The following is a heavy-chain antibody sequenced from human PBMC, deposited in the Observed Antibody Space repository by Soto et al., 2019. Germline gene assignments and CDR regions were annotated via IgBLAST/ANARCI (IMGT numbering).Heavy chain of an antibody. D-gene: IGHD5-18*01. CDR1: GGTFSSYA. J-gene: IGHJ6*02. V-gene: IGHV1-69*06. Sequence: SVKVSCKASGGTFSSYAISWVRQAPGQGLEWMGGIIPIFGTANYAQKFQGRVTITADKSTSTAYMELSSLRSEDTVVYYCARGGSTAMAPMYYYGMDVWGQGTTVTVSS. CDR2: IIPIFGTA. CDR3: ARGGSTAMAPMYYYGMDV.